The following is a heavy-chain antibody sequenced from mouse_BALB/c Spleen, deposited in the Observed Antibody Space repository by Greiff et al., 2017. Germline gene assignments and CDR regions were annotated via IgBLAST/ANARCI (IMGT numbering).Heavy chain of an antibody. Sequence: VKLQESGPQLVRPGASVKISCKASGYSFTSYWMHWVKQRPGQGLEWIGMIDPSDSETRLNQKFKDKATLTVDKSSSTAYMQLSSPTSEDSAVYDCARSTMITYYFDYWGQGTTLTVSS. CDR3: ARSTMITYYFDY. D-gene: IGHD2-4*01. J-gene: IGHJ2*01. CDR2: IDPSDSET. V-gene: IGHV1S126*01. CDR1: GYSFTSYW.